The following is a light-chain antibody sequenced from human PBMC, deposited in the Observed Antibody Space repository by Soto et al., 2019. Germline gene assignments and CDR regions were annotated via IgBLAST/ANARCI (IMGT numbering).Light chain of an antibody. J-gene: IGLJ1*01. CDR1: SSDIGGYNY. CDR2: DVS. V-gene: IGLV2-14*01. CDR3: SSYTGGNTNV. Sequence: QSALTQPASVSGSPGQSITISCTGSSSDIGGYNYVSWYQQHPGKAPKLMIYDVSNRPSGVSNRFSGSKSGNTASLTISGLQAEDEADYYCSSYTGGNTNVFGSGTKVTVL.